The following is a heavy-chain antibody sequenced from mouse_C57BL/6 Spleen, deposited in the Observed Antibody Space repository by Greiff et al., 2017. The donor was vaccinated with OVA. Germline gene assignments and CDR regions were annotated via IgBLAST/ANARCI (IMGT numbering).Heavy chain of an antibody. J-gene: IGHJ4*01. CDR1: GYAFSSSW. CDR3: APSLQGAMDY. D-gene: IGHD2-1*01. Sequence: VKLMESGPELVKPGASVKISCKASGYAFSSSWMNWVKQRPGKGLEWIGRIYPGDGDTNYNGKFKGKATLTADKSSSTAYMQLSSLTSEDSAVYFCAPSLQGAMDYWGQGTSVTVSS. V-gene: IGHV1-82*01. CDR2: IYPGDGDT.